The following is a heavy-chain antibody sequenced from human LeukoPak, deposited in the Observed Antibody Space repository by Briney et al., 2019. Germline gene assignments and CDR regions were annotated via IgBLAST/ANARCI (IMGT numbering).Heavy chain of an antibody. CDR3: ARDHSYPEYSNYRGVDY. CDR2: ISSSGSTI. V-gene: IGHV3-11*04. J-gene: IGHJ4*02. CDR1: GFTFSDYY. D-gene: IGHD4-11*01. Sequence: GGSLRLSCAASGFTFSDYYMSWIRQAPGKGLEWVSYISSSGSTIYYADSVKGRFTISRDNAKTSLYLEMNNLRVKDTAVYYCARDHSYPEYSNYRGVDYWGQGTLVTVSS.